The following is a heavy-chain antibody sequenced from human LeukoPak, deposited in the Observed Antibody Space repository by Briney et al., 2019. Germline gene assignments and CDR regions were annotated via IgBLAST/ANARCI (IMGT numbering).Heavy chain of an antibody. Sequence: SVKVSCKASGGTFSSYAISWVRQAPGQGLEWMGRIIPIFGIANYAQKFQGRVTITADKSTSTAYMELSSLRSEDTAVYYCARGLAAASMDVWGQGTTVTVPS. J-gene: IGHJ6*02. CDR1: GGTFSSYA. CDR2: IIPIFGIA. D-gene: IGHD6-13*01. CDR3: ARGLAAASMDV. V-gene: IGHV1-69*04.